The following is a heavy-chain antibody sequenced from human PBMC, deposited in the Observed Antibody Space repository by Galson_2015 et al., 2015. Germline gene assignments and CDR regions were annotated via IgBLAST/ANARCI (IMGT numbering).Heavy chain of an antibody. V-gene: IGHV3-23*01. CDR3: AKSGQGDNSVSLFYYYDMDV. Sequence: SLRLSCAASGLTFSRHAVNWVRQAPGKGPEWVSLISGSGGNTYYGGSVKGRFTISRDNSKNTVYLQMNSLRAEDTAVYYCAKSGQGDNSVSLFYYYDMDVWGQGTTVTVSS. CDR1: GLTFSRHA. D-gene: IGHD4-23*01. J-gene: IGHJ6*02. CDR2: ISGSGGNT.